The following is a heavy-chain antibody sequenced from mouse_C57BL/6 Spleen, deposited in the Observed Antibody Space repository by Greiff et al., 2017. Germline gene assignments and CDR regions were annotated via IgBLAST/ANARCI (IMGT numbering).Heavy chain of an antibody. CDR3: ARWGDYGAY. V-gene: IGHV1-69*01. D-gene: IGHD1-1*02. CDR1: GYTFTSYW. CDR2: IDPSDSYT. Sequence: QVQLQQPGAELVMPGASVKLSCKASGYTFTSYWMHWVKQRPGQGLEWIGEIDPSDSYTNYNQKFKGKSTLTVDKSSSTAYMHLSSLTSEDSAVYYSARWGDYGAYWGQGTLVTVSA. J-gene: IGHJ3*01.